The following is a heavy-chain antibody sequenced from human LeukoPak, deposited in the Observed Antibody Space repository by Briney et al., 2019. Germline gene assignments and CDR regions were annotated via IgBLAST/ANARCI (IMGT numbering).Heavy chain of an antibody. D-gene: IGHD3-16*01. CDR2: VYYSGST. V-gene: IGHV4-39*07. J-gene: IGHJ4*02. CDR3: ARDSGGSFDY. Sequence: KPSETLSLTCTVSGGSISGSSYFWAWIRQPPGKGLEWIGSVYYSGSTFYNPSLKSRVTISVDTSKNQFSLKLSSVTAADTAVYYCARDSGGSFDYWGQGTLVTVSS. CDR1: GGSISGSSYF.